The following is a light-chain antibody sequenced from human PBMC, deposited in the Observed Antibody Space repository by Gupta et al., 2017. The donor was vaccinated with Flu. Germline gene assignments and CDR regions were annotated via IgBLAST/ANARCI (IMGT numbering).Light chain of an antibody. CDR1: SGIDVGHYN. CDR3: MMWHRSGWV. CDR2: YRSDSDK. J-gene: IGLJ3*02. Sequence: QPVLTQPSSLSPSAESAAMLTCTLRSGIDVGHYNIYWYKQKPGSPPQYIMRYRSDSDKQQGSGVPSRFSGSKVASANEGFLFISGLQSDDGADYSCMMWHRSGWVFGGGTKLTVL. V-gene: IGLV5-45*02.